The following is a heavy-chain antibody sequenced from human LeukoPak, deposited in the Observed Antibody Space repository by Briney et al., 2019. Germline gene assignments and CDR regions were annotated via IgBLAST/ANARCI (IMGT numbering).Heavy chain of an antibody. CDR3: ARDFYPVVRAFDY. CDR1: GLTFSSYA. V-gene: IGHV3-30*04. J-gene: IGHJ4*02. Sequence: GGSLRLSCAASGLTFSSYAMHWVRQAPGKGLEWVAVISYDGSNKYYADSVKGRFTISRDNSKNTLYLQMNSLRAEDTAVYYCARDFYPVVRAFDYWGQGTLVTVSS. CDR2: ISYDGSNK. D-gene: IGHD3-10*01.